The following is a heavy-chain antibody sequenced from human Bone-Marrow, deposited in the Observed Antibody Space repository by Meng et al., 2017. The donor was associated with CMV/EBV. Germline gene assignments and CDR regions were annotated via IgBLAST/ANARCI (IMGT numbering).Heavy chain of an antibody. CDR2: VRHDGTNK. D-gene: IGHD3-16*01. CDR1: GFRFDDCG. V-gene: IGHV3-30*02. CDR3: AKDLLLFGGPNAYFDQ. J-gene: IGHJ4*02. Sequence: PGGSLRLSCAASGFRFDDCGMYWVRQTPGKGLEWVAFVRHDGTNKFYAASVKGRFTISRDNSKSTVYLQMNSLRPEDSALYYCAKDLLLFGGPNAYFDQWGQGTLVTVSS.